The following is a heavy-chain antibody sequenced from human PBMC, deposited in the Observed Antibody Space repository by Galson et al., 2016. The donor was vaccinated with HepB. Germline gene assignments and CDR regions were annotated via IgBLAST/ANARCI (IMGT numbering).Heavy chain of an antibody. CDR3: AKVDCGGDCKRFDY. Sequence: SLRLSCAASEFTFSTYAIHWVRQAPGKGLEWVAVISYDGSNKYFADSVKGRFTISRDNSENTLYLQMSSLRAEDTALYYCAKVDCGGDCKRFDYWGQGTLVTVSS. CDR1: EFTFSTYA. CDR2: ISYDGSNK. J-gene: IGHJ4*02. V-gene: IGHV3-30*04. D-gene: IGHD2-21*02.